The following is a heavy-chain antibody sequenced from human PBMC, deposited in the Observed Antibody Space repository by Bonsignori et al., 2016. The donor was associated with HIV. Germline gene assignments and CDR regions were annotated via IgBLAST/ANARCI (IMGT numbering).Heavy chain of an antibody. Sequence: WIRQPPGKGLVWVSRINSDGSNKTYADSVKGRFTISRDNAKNTLYLQMNNLRAEDTAVYYCASPSTVVTSGFDYWGQGTLVTSPQ. CDR2: INSDGSNK. CDR3: ASPSTVVTSGFDY. J-gene: IGHJ4*02. D-gene: IGHD4-23*01. V-gene: IGHV3-74*03.